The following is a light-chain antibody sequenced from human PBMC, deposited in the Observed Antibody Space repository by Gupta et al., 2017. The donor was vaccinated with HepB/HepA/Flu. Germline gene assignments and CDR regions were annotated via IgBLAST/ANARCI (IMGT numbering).Light chain of an antibody. CDR2: DAS. CDR3: QQYDNLSFT. Sequence: DIQMTLSPSSLSASVGDRVTITCQASQDIRKYLNWYQQKPGKAPELLIYDASNLETGVPFRFSGSGSGTDFTFTISSLQPEDIATYYCQQYDNLSFTFGPGTKVDIK. CDR1: QDIRKY. V-gene: IGKV1-33*01. J-gene: IGKJ3*01.